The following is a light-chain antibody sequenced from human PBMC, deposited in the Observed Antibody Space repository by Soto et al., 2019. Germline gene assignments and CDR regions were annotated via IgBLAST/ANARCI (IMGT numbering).Light chain of an antibody. V-gene: IGLV2-14*01. Sequence: QSVLTQPASVSGSPGQSITISCTGTSFDVDDYNSVSWYQQPPGKAPKLLIYEVNNRPSGVSNRFSGSNSDNTASLTISGLQAEDEADYYCSLYTTSSTPSYVFGTGTKVTVL. CDR1: SFDVDDYNS. J-gene: IGLJ1*01. CDR2: EVN. CDR3: SLYTTSSTPSYV.